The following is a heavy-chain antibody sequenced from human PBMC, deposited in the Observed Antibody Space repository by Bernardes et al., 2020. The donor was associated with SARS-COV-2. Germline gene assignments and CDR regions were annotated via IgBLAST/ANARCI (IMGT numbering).Heavy chain of an antibody. D-gene: IGHD1-1*01. CDR2: ISGSGGST. CDR1: GFSDYP. CDR3: ARGRNGDYFDY. V-gene: IGHV3-23*01. J-gene: IGHJ4*02. Sequence: GSLRLSCSASGFSDYPMSWVRQTPGKGLEWVSTISGSGGSTYSADSVKGRFTISRDNSRTTLYLQMDSLRVEDTAVYYCARGRNGDYFDYWGQGTLVTVSS.